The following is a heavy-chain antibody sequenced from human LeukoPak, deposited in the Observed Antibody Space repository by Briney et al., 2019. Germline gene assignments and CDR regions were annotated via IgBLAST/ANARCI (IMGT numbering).Heavy chain of an antibody. CDR2: TYYRSKWYY. D-gene: IGHD5/OR15-5a*01. CDR3: ARAVYPVYDY. Sequence: SQTLSLTCAISGDFVSSKSASWNWIRQSPSRGREWLGMTYYRSKWYYEYAVSVRSRITINPDTSKNQFSLHLNSVTPEDTAVYYCARAVYPVYDYWGQGTLVTVSS. CDR1: GDFVSSKSAS. V-gene: IGHV6-1*01. J-gene: IGHJ4*02.